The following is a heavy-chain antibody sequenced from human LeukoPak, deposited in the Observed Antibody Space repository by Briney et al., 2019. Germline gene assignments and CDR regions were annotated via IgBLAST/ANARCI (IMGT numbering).Heavy chain of an antibody. J-gene: IGHJ4*02. D-gene: IGHD2-15*01. CDR1: GFTFSSYS. V-gene: IGHV3-21*01. CDR2: ISSSSSYI. Sequence: PGGSLRLSCAASGFTFSSYSMNWVRQAPGKGLEWVSSISSSSSYIYYADPVKGRFTISRDNAKNSLYLQMNSLRAEDTAVYYCARDVGYCSGGSCYAYYFDYWGQGTLVTVSS. CDR3: ARDVGYCSGGSCYAYYFDY.